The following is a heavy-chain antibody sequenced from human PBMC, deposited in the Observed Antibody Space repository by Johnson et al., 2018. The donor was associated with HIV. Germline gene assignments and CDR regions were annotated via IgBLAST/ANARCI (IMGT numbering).Heavy chain of an antibody. D-gene: IGHD6-13*01. Sequence: QVQLVESGGGVARPGGSLRLSCAASGFNFDDYGMSWVRQAPGTGLEWVAVIWYDGGNQYYADSVQGRFTISRDNSKNTMYLQMNSLGAEDTAVYYCARWGEQQLVNAFDIWGQGTMVTVSS. CDR3: ARWGEQQLVNAFDI. J-gene: IGHJ3*02. CDR1: GFNFDDYG. CDR2: IWYDGGNQ. V-gene: IGHV3-33*08.